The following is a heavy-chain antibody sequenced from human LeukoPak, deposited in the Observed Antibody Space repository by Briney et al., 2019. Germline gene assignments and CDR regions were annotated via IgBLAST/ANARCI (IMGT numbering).Heavy chain of an antibody. V-gene: IGHV3-23*01. CDR3: ARDYDSRGYSPAA. CDR2: ISGGGGTT. J-gene: IGHJ4*02. CDR1: GFTFSSCA. D-gene: IGHD3-22*01. Sequence: GGSLRLSCAASGFTFSSCATTWVRQAPGKGLEWVSVISGGGGTTYYADSVKGRFTISRDNSKNTLYLQMNSLRAEDTAVYYCARDYDSRGYSPAARGQGTLVTVSS.